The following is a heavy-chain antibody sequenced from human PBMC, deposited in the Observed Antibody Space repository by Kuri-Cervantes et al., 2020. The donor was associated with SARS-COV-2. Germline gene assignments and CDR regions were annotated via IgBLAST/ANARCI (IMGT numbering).Heavy chain of an antibody. Sequence: ASVKVSCKASGGTFSSYAISWVRQAPGQGLEWMGWISAYNGNTNYAQKLQGRVTMTTDTSTSTAYMELRSLRSDDTAVYYCARDAWTAMVNYYYYGMDVWGQGTTVTVSS. CDR3: ARDAWTAMVNYYYYGMDV. J-gene: IGHJ6*02. CDR1: GGTFSSYA. D-gene: IGHD5-18*01. CDR2: ISAYNGNT. V-gene: IGHV1-18*01.